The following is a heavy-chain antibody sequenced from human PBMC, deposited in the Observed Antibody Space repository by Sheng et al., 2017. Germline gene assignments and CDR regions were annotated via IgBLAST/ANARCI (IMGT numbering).Heavy chain of an antibody. CDR1: GFTFSSYS. CDR2: ISSSSSYI. V-gene: IGHV3-21*01. CDR3: ARGFTGFGDLKGSYYYYGMDV. D-gene: IGHD3-10*01. J-gene: IGHJ6*02. Sequence: EVQLVESGGGLVKPGGSLRLSCAASGFTFSSYSMNWVRQAPGKGLEWVSSISSSSSYIYYADSVKGRFTISRDNAKNSLYLQMNSLRAEDTAVYYCARGFTGFGDLKGSYYYYGMDVWGQGTTVTVSS.